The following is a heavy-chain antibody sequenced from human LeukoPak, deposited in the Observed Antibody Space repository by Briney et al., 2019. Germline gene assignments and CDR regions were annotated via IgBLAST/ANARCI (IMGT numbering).Heavy chain of an antibody. D-gene: IGHD6-6*01. CDR3: ARRRMSIAARPSTRWFDP. V-gene: IGHV4-39*07. CDR1: GGSISSGGYY. J-gene: IGHJ5*02. Sequence: PSETLSLTCTVSGGSISSGGYYWSWIRQPPGKGLEWIGEINHSGSTNYNPSLKSRVTISVDTSKNQFSLKLSSVTAADTAVYYCARRRMSIAARPSTRWFDPWGQGTLVTVSS. CDR2: INHSGST.